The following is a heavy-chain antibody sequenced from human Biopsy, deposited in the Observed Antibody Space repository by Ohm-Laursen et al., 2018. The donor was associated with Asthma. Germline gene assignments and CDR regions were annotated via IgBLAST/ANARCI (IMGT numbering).Heavy chain of an antibody. CDR3: ARTFHFWSPHHAEHYQL. CDR2: IKHDGSEK. V-gene: IGHV3-7*01. CDR1: GFTFGDYW. D-gene: IGHD3-3*02. J-gene: IGHJ1*01. Sequence: SLRLSCAASGFTFGDYWMSWVRQVPGKGLEWVANIKHDGSEKNHVDSLKGQFTISRDNAKNSLYLQMNSLRAEDTAVYYCARTFHFWSPHHAEHYQLWGQGTLVTVSS.